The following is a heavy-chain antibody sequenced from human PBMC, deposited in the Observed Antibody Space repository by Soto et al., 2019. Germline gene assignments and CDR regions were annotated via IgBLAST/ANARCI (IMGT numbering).Heavy chain of an antibody. V-gene: IGHV3-21*01. CDR1: GFTFSSYS. J-gene: IGHJ5*02. CDR3: ARDTDPHRVTMVRGVTDP. Sequence: EVQLVESGGGLVKPGGSLRLSCAASGFTFSSYSMNWVRQAPGKGLEWVSSISSSSSYIYYADSVKGRFTISRDNAKNSLYLQMNSLRAEDTAVYYCARDTDPHRVTMVRGVTDPWGQGTLVTVSS. CDR2: ISSSSSYI. D-gene: IGHD3-10*01.